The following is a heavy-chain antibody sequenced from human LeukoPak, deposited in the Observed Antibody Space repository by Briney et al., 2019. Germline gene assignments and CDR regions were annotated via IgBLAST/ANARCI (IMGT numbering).Heavy chain of an antibody. CDR1: GSSISTYY. CDR2: IYYSGST. V-gene: IGHV4-59*01. J-gene: IGHJ4*02. D-gene: IGHD4-23*01. CDR3: ARGGWKLGADY. Sequence: KPSETLSLTCTVSGSSISTYYWSWIRQPPGKGLDWIGNIYYSGSTNYNPSLKSRVAISVDTSKNQFSLKLSSVTAADTAVYYCARGGWKLGADYWGQGTLVTVSS.